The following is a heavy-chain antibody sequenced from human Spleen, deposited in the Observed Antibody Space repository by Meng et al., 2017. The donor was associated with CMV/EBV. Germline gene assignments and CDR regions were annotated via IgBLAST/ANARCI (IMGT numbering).Heavy chain of an antibody. CDR2: IWYDGSNK. D-gene: IGHD3-22*01. CDR3: AKDHYYDSRDFDY. CDR1: GFTFSSYG. V-gene: IGHV3-33*06. Sequence: ASGFTFSSYGMHWVRQAPGKGLEWVAVIWYDGSNKYYADSVKGRFTISRDNSKNPLYLQMNSLRAEDTAVYYCAKDHYYDSRDFDYWGQGTLVTVSS. J-gene: IGHJ4*02.